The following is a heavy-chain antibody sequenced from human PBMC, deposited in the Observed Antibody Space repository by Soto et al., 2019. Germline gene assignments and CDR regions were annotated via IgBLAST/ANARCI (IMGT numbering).Heavy chain of an antibody. CDR1: GDSISSDGYY. D-gene: IGHD4-17*01. CDR2: IYYSGST. Sequence: QVQLQESGPGLVKASQTLSLTCTVSGDSISSDGYYLTWIRQHPGKGLEWIGDIYYSGSTSYNPSLESRVTMSVHTSDNQLSLKLLSVTAADTAVYYCARRHDALTSPDAFDVWGQGTKVTVSS. CDR3: ARRHDALTSPDAFDV. V-gene: IGHV4-31*03. J-gene: IGHJ3*01.